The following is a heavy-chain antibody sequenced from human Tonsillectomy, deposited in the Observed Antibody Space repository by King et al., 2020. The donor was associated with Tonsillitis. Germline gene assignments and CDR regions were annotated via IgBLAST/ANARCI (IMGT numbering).Heavy chain of an antibody. J-gene: IGHJ4*02. D-gene: IGHD5-24*01. CDR2: ISYDGSNK. Sequence: VQLVESGGGVVQPGRSLRLSCAASGFTFSSYAMHWVRQAPGKGLEWVAVISYDGSNKYYADSVKGRFTISRDTSKNTLYLQMNSLRAEDTAVYYCARMGVKSGDGYNGGLDYGGQGTLVTVPS. CDR3: ARMGVKSGDGYNGGLDY. V-gene: IGHV3-30*04. CDR1: GFTFSSYA.